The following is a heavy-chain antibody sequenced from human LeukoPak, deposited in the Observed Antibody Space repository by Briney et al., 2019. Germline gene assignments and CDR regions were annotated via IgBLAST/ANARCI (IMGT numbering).Heavy chain of an antibody. D-gene: IGHD3-22*01. V-gene: IGHV3-23*01. CDR2: ISGSGGST. CDR3: AKDALWYYDSSGIQFHNDWFDP. CDR1: GFTFSSYA. J-gene: IGHJ5*02. Sequence: GGSLRLSCAASGFTFSSYAMSWVRQAPGKGLEWVSAISGSGGSTYYADSVKGRFTISRDNSKNTLYLQMNGLRAEDTAVYYCAKDALWYYDSSGIQFHNDWFDPWAREPWSPSPQ.